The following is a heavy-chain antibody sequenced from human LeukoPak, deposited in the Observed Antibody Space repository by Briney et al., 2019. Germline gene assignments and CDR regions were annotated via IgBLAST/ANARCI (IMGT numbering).Heavy chain of an antibody. J-gene: IGHJ3*02. CDR2: IYPGDSDT. Sequence: GESLKISCQGSGYSFTSYWIGWVRQMPGKGLEWMGIIYPGDSDTRYSPSFQGKVTISAVKSIRTAYLQWSSLKASDTAMYYCATAGGDSSGLDAFDIWGQGTMVAVSS. V-gene: IGHV5-51*01. CDR3: ATAGGDSSGLDAFDI. D-gene: IGHD3-22*01. CDR1: GYSFTSYW.